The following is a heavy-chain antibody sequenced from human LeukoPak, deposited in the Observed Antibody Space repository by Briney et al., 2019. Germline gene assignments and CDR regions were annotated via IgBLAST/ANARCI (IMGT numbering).Heavy chain of an antibody. D-gene: IGHD3-9*01. CDR1: GFTFSGYS. V-gene: IGHV3-21*01. J-gene: IGHJ4*02. CDR3: ARGVVRYFDY. CDR2: ISSSSSYI. Sequence: GGSLGLSCAASGFTFSGYSMNWVRQAPGKGLEWVSSISSSSSYIYYADSVKGRFTISRDNAKNSLYLQMNSLRAEDTAVYYCARGVVRYFDYWGQGALVTVSS.